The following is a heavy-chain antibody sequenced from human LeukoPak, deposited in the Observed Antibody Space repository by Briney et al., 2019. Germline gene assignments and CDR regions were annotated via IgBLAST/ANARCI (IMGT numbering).Heavy chain of an antibody. V-gene: IGHV4-39*07. Sequence: PSETLSLTCTVSGGSISSSSYYWGWIRQPPGKGLEWIGSIYYSGSTYYNPSLKSRVTISVDTSKNQFSLKLSSVTAADTAVYYCARDKNGHYFDYWGQGTLVTVSS. J-gene: IGHJ4*02. CDR2: IYYSGST. CDR1: GGSISSSSYY. CDR3: ARDKNGHYFDY. D-gene: IGHD4-17*01.